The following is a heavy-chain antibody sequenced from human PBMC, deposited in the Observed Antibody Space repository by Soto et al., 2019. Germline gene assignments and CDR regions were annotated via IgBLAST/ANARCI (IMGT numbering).Heavy chain of an antibody. V-gene: IGHV3-23*01. CDR2: ISGSGGST. J-gene: IGHJ4*02. CDR3: AKDPTPYYDILTGLDY. CDR1: GFTFSSYA. Sequence: PVGSLRLSCAASGFTFSSYAMSWVRQAPGKGLEWVSAISGSGGSTYYADSVKGRFTISRDNSKNTLYLQMNSLRAEDTAVYYCAKDPTPYYDILTGLDYWGQGTLVTVSS. D-gene: IGHD3-9*01.